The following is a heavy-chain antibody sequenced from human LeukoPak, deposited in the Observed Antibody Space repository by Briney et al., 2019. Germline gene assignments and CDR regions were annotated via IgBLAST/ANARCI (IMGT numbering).Heavy chain of an antibody. Sequence: PGGSLRLSCAASGFTFSSYGMSWVRQAPGKGLEWVSAISGSGGSTYYADSVKGRFTISRDNSKNTLYLQMNSLRAEDTAVYYCAKARAGYGPPTYYFDYWGQGTLVTVSS. V-gene: IGHV3-23*01. J-gene: IGHJ4*02. CDR1: GFTFSSYG. CDR3: AKARAGYGPPTYYFDY. D-gene: IGHD5-18*01. CDR2: ISGSGGST.